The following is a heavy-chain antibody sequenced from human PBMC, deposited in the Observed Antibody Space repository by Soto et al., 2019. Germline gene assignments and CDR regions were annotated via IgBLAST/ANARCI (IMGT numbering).Heavy chain of an antibody. CDR2: IYWDDDK. V-gene: IGHV2-5*02. CDR1: GFSLSTSGVG. D-gene: IGHD3-22*01. Sequence: PTLVNPTQTLTLTCTFSGFSLSTSGVGVGWIRQPPGKALEWLALIYWDDDKRYSPSLKSRLTITKDTSKNQVVLTMTNMDPVDTATYYCAHSLIGYYYDSSGSNWFDPWGQGTLVTVS. J-gene: IGHJ5*02. CDR3: AHSLIGYYYDSSGSNWFDP.